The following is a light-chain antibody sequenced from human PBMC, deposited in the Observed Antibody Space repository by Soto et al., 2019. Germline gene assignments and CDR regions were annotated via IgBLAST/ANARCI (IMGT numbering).Light chain of an antibody. V-gene: IGKV3-20*01. Sequence: EIVLAQSPGALSVAPGETLSLSCRASEAINNNFVAWYQQRPGQVPRLLMYGASIRVSGVPDRISGRGSGTGFILNIARVEPEDSAVYFCQQYHLSPLTFGGGTQV. CDR3: QQYHLSPLT. CDR1: EAINNNF. J-gene: IGKJ4*01. CDR2: GAS.